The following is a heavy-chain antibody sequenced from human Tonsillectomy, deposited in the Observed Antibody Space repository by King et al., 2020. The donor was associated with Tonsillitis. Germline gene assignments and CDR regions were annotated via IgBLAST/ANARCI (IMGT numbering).Heavy chain of an antibody. CDR3: AKDPTGGWFGEELNYFDY. Sequence: VQLVESGGGVVQPGGSLTLSCAASGFTFSNYGMHWVRQAPGKGLEWVAFIRYDGTKKYYGDSVKGRFTISRDNFKNTLYLQMNSLRVDDTAVYYCAKDPTGGWFGEELNYFDYWGQGTLVTVSS. CDR2: IRYDGTKK. J-gene: IGHJ4*02. CDR1: GFTFSNYG. V-gene: IGHV3-30*02. D-gene: IGHD3-10*01.